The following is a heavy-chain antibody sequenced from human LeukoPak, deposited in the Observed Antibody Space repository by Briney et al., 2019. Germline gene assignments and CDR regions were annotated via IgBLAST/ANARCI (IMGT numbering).Heavy chain of an antibody. J-gene: IGHJ4*02. CDR1: GGSISSYY. D-gene: IGHD2-15*01. V-gene: IGHV4-59*08. CDR2: IYYSGST. Sequence: PSETLSLTCTVSGGSISSYYWSWIRQPPGKGLEWIGYIYYSGSTNYNPSLKSRVTISVDTSKNQFSLKLSSVTAADTAVYYCARALVVVAATSSLDYFDYWGQGTLVTVSS. CDR3: ARALVVVAATSSLDYFDY.